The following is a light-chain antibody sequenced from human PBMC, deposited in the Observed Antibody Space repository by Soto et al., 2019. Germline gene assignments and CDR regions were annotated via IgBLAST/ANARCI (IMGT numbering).Light chain of an antibody. CDR1: QSVIND. Sequence: EIVLTQSPATLSVSPGERVTLSCRASQSVINDLAWYQQKPGQAPRLLVYGASTRATDAPPRFRGSGSGTDFSLTISSLQSEDIATYYCRHFYTFGQGTKLEIK. J-gene: IGKJ2*01. CDR2: GAS. V-gene: IGKV3-15*01. CDR3: RHFYT.